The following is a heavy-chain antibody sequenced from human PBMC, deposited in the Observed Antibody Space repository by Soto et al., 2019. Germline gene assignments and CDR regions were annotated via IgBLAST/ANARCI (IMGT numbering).Heavy chain of an antibody. V-gene: IGHV1-8*02. Sequence: ASVKVSCKASGYTFTGYYMHWVRQAPGQGLEWMGWMNPNSGNTGYAQKFQGRVTMTRNTSISTAYMELSSLRSEDTAVYYCARTLYGDNLDYWGHGTLVTFSS. CDR3: ARTLYGDNLDY. CDR2: MNPNSGNT. J-gene: IGHJ4*01. D-gene: IGHD4-17*01. CDR1: GYTFTGYY.